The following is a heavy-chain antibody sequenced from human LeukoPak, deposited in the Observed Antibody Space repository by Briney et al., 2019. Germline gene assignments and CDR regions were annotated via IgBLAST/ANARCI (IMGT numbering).Heavy chain of an antibody. D-gene: IGHD6-19*01. CDR1: GYTFTGYY. J-gene: IGHJ3*02. Sequence: ASVKVSCKASGYTFTGYYMHWVRQAPGQGLEWMGRINPNSGGTNYAQKFQGRVTMTRDTSISTAYMELSSLRSEDTAVYYCARAVAGFRNAFDIWGQGTMVTVSS. V-gene: IGHV1-2*06. CDR2: INPNSGGT. CDR3: ARAVAGFRNAFDI.